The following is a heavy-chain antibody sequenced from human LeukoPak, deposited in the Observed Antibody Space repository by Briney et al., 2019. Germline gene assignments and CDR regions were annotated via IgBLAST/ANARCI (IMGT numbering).Heavy chain of an antibody. CDR1: GFTLSTYG. J-gene: IGHJ5*02. V-gene: IGHV3-33*01. D-gene: IGHD4-17*01. CDR2: IWFDGSNE. Sequence: PGGSLRLSCAASGFTLSTYGMHWVRQAPGKGLEWVAFIWFDGSNEYYADSVKGLFIVSRDNSKNRLYLQMNSLSAEDTAVYYCARDQVPAYGWFDPWGQGTLVTVSS. CDR3: ARDQVPAYGWFDP.